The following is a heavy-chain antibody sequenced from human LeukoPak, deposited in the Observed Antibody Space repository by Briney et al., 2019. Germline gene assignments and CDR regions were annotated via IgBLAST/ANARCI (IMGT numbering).Heavy chain of an antibody. D-gene: IGHD3-22*01. J-gene: IGHJ4*02. CDR3: AKGLITMIVVWDY. CDR2: ISGSGGST. CDR1: GFTFHQYG. Sequence: PGGSLRLSCAASGFTFHQYGMHWVRQRPGKGLEWVSAISGSGGSTYYADSVKGRFTISRDNSKNTLYLQMNSLRAEDTAVYYCAKGLITMIVVWDYWGQGTLVTVSS. V-gene: IGHV3-23*01.